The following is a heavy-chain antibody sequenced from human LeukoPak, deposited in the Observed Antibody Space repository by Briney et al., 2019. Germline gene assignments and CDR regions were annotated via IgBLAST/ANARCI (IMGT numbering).Heavy chain of an antibody. J-gene: IGHJ4*02. CDR3: ATWGYSSGWYDFDY. Sequence: ASVKVSCKVSGYTLTELSMHWVRQAPGKGLEWMGGFDPEDGETIYAQKFQGRVTMTEDTSTDTAYMELCSLRSEDTAVYYCATWGYSSGWYDFDYWGQGTLVTVSS. CDR2: FDPEDGET. D-gene: IGHD6-19*01. CDR1: GYTLTELS. V-gene: IGHV1-24*01.